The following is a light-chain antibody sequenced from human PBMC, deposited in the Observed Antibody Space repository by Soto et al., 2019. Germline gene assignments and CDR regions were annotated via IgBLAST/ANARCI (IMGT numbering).Light chain of an antibody. CDR1: QDISNY. CDR3: QQYDNLPIT. CDR2: DAS. V-gene: IGKV1-33*01. Sequence: IQMTKSPSSLSASVGYIFTITLQASQDISNYLNWYQQKPGKAPKLLIYDASNLEAGVPSRFSGSGSGTDFTFTISSLQPEDIATYYCQQYDNLPITFGQGTRLENK. J-gene: IGKJ5*01.